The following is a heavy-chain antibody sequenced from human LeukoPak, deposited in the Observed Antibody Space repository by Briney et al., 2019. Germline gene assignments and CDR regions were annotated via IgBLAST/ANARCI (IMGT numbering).Heavy chain of an antibody. CDR3: ARGKGTAAAYYYYGMDV. V-gene: IGHV4-61*01. CDR1: RGSASSGSDY. Sequence: PSETLSLTCTVSRGSASSGSDYWTWIRLPPGKGLEWIGYIYYSGNTDYNPSLKSRVTISVDMSKNQFSLKLTSVTAADTAMYDCARGKGTAAAYYYYGMDVWGQGTTVTVSS. D-gene: IGHD6-13*01. CDR2: IYYSGNT. J-gene: IGHJ6*02.